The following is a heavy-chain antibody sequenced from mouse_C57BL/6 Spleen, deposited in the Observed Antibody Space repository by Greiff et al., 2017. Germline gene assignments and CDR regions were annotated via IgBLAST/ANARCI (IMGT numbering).Heavy chain of an antibody. CDR1: GFTFNTYA. V-gene: IGHV10-3*01. CDR2: IRSKSSNYAT. Sequence: EVQLVESGGGLVQPKGSLKLSCDASGFTFNTYAMHWVRQAPGKGLEWVARIRSKSSNYATYYADSVKDRFTISRDDSQTMLYLQMNNLKTEYTARYCCVREKGYDYDASFYFDYWGQGTTLTVSS. CDR3: VREKGYDYDASFYFDY. J-gene: IGHJ2*01. D-gene: IGHD2-4*01.